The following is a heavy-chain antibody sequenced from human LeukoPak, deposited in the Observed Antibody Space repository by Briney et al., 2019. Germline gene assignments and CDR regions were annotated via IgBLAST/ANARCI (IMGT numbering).Heavy chain of an antibody. CDR1: GGSISSSSYY. Sequence: PSETLSLTCTVSGGSISSSSYYWGWIRQPPGKGLEWIGSIYYSGSTYYNPSLKSRVTISVDTSKNQFSLKLSSVTAADTAVYYCARDERYSSSWYYYYGMDVWGQGTTVTVSS. J-gene: IGHJ6*02. CDR3: ARDERYSSSWYYYYGMDV. CDR2: IYYSGST. D-gene: IGHD6-13*01. V-gene: IGHV4-39*07.